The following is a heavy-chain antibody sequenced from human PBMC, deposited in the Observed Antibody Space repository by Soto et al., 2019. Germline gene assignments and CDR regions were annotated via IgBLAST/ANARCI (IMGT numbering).Heavy chain of an antibody. CDR3: AKDREGEQLVGSSSNWFDP. J-gene: IGHJ5*02. Sequence: QVQLVESGGGVVQPGRSLRLSCAASGFTFSSYGMHWVRQAPGKGLEWVAVISYDGSNKYYADSVKGRFTISRDNSKNPLYLQMNSLRAEDTAVYYCAKDREGEQLVGSSSNWFDPWGQGTLVTVSS. V-gene: IGHV3-30*18. CDR2: ISYDGSNK. D-gene: IGHD6-6*01. CDR1: GFTFSSYG.